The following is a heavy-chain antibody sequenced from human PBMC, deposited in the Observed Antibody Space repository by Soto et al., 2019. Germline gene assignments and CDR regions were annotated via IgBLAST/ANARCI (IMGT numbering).Heavy chain of an antibody. CDR3: AKDKVAGTRPNYYFDY. CDR1: GFTFDDYA. D-gene: IGHD6-19*01. Sequence: GGSLRLSCAASGFTFDDYAMHWVRQAPGKGLEWVSGISWNSGSIGYADSVKGRFTISRDNAKNSLYLQMNSLRAEDTALYYCAKDKVAGTRPNYYFDYWGQGTLVTVSS. CDR2: ISWNSGSI. J-gene: IGHJ4*02. V-gene: IGHV3-9*01.